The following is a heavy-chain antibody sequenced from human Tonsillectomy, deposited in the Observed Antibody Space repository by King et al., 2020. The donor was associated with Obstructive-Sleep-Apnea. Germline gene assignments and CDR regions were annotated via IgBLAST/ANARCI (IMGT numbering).Heavy chain of an antibody. CDR1: GFSFSDYG. Sequence: VQLVESGGGVVQPGGSLRLSCAASGFSFSDYGMHWVRQTPGKGLEWVALIRYDGSNKYYADSVKGRFNISRDNSKNTLYLQMNSLRAEDTAVYYCAKDLGQYFDYWGQGTLVTVSS. CDR2: IRYDGSNK. CDR3: AKDLGQYFDY. V-gene: IGHV3-30*02. J-gene: IGHJ4*02. D-gene: IGHD3-16*01.